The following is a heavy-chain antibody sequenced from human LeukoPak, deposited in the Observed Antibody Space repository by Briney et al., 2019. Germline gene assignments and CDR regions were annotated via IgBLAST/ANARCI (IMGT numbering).Heavy chain of an antibody. J-gene: IGHJ4*02. V-gene: IGHV1-18*01. D-gene: IGHD4/OR15-4a*01. CDR2: ISAYNGNT. Sequence: ASVTVSFTSSGYTLTIYGISWVRQAPGQGLEWMGWISAYNGNTNYAQKLQGRVTMTTDTSTSTAYMELRSLRSDDTAVYYCARDWQGAKFDYWGQGTLVTVSS. CDR1: GYTLTIYG. CDR3: ARDWQGAKFDY.